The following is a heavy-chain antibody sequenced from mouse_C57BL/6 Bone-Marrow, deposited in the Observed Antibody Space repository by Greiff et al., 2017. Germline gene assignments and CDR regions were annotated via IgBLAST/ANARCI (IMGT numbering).Heavy chain of an antibody. CDR3: AILWLRDYYAMDY. J-gene: IGHJ4*01. V-gene: IGHV1-74*01. CDR1: GFTFTSYW. Sequence: QVQLQQPGAELVKPGASVKVSCKASGFTFTSYWMHWVKQRPGHGLEWIGRIHPSDSDTNYNQKFKVKATWTVDKSSSTAYMQLSRLTSEDSAVYDSAILWLRDYYAMDYWGQGTSVTVSS. CDR2: IHPSDSDT. D-gene: IGHD2-2*01.